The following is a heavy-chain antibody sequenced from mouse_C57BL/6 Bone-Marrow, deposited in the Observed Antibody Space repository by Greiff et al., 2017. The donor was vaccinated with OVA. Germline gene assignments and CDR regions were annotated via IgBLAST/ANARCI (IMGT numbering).Heavy chain of an antibody. CDR3: ARQDGYYYDY. Sequence: EVQLVESGGDLVKPGGSLKLSCAASGFTFSSYGMSWVRQTPDKSLEWVATISSGGSYTYYPDSVKGRFTISRDNAKNTLYLQMGSLKSEDTAMYYCARQDGYYYDYWGQGTTLTVSS. CDR2: ISSGGSYT. V-gene: IGHV5-6*01. D-gene: IGHD2-3*01. CDR1: GFTFSSYG. J-gene: IGHJ2*01.